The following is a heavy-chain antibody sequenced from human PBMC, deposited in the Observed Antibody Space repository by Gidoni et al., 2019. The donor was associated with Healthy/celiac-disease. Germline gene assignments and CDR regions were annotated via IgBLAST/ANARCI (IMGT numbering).Heavy chain of an antibody. Sequence: QVQLVESGGGVVQPGRSLRLSCAASGFTFSSYGMHWVRQAPGKGLAWVAVISYDGSNKYYADSVKGRFTISRDNSKNTLYLQMNSLRAEDTAVYYCAKDWDIVVVPAVMGGMDVWGQGTTVTVSS. J-gene: IGHJ6*02. CDR1: GFTFSSYG. V-gene: IGHV3-30*18. CDR3: AKDWDIVVVPAVMGGMDV. CDR2: ISYDGSNK. D-gene: IGHD2-2*01.